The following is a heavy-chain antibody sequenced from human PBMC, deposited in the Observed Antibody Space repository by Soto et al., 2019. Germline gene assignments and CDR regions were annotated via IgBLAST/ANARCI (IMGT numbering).Heavy chain of an antibody. Sequence: ASETLSLTCSVSGDSISSYYWSWIRQSAGKGLEWIGRTYITGDTNYNPSLKSRVTMSLDTSKNQLSLKVTSVTAADTAVYYCAREYTETVDGPTPFYFDYWGQGTPVTVSS. CDR1: GDSISSYY. V-gene: IGHV4-4*07. J-gene: IGHJ4*02. D-gene: IGHD6-19*01. CDR3: AREYTETVDGPTPFYFDY. CDR2: TYITGDT.